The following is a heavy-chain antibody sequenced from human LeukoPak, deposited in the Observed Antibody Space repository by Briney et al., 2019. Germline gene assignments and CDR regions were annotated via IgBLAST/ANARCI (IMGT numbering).Heavy chain of an antibody. CDR1: GFTFSSYG. CDR3: ARAPSQQLYYYYYMDV. V-gene: IGHV3-30*03. CDR2: ISYDGSNK. D-gene: IGHD6-13*01. Sequence: PGRSLRLSCAASGFTFSSYGMHWVRQAPGKGLEWVAVISYDGSNKYYADSVKGRFTISRDNSKNTLYLQVNSLRAEDTAVYYCARAPSQQLYYYYYMDVWGKGTTVTVSS. J-gene: IGHJ6*03.